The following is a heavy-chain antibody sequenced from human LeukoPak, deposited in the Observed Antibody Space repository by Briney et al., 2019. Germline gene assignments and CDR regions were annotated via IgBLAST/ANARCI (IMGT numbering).Heavy chain of an antibody. CDR2: IYPGDSDT. V-gene: IGHV5-51*01. J-gene: IGHJ4*02. CDR1: GYSFTSYW. CDR3: ARQCSSTSRFFDY. D-gene: IGHD2-2*01. Sequence: GESLKISCKGSGYSFTSYWIGWVRQIPGKGLEWMGIIYPGDSDTRYSPSLQGQVTISADKSISTAYLRWSSLKASDTAIYYCARQCSSTSRFFDYWRQGTLVTVSS.